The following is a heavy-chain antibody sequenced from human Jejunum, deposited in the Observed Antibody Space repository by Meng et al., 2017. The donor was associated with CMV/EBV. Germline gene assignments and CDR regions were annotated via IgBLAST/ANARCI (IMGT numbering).Heavy chain of an antibody. Sequence: FSNYGRHWVRLAPGKGLEWVAFIRYDGRNKFYADSVKGRFTISRDNSKNTLSMQMNSLRAEDTAVYYCAKDDCDITNCWQYYGLDVWGQGTTVTVSS. CDR2: IRYDGRNK. D-gene: IGHD2-2*01. J-gene: IGHJ6*02. V-gene: IGHV3-30*02. CDR1: FSNYG. CDR3: AKDDCDITNCWQYYGLDV.